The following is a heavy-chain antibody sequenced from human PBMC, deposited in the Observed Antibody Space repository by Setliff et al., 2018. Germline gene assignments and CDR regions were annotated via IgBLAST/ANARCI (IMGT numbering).Heavy chain of an antibody. CDR1: GYSFTNYG. CDR3: GVGTTPFHGFDF. Sequence: ASVKVSCKASGYSFTNYGVSWVRQAPGQGLEWMGWISTHNGNINYAQKFQGRVTMTTDTSTTIAYMELSSLRSDDTAVYYCGVGTTPFHGFDFWGQGTIVTVSS. D-gene: IGHD1-26*01. CDR2: ISTHNGNI. V-gene: IGHV1-18*01. J-gene: IGHJ3*01.